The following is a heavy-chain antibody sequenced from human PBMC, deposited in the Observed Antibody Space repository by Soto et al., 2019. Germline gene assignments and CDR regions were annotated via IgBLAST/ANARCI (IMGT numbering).Heavy chain of an antibody. J-gene: IGHJ4*02. CDR1: GFAFSTYR. CDR3: ATSSDTGYIFDF. V-gene: IGHV3-7*01. CDR2: IKKDGSEE. D-gene: IGHD3-9*01. Sequence: EVQLVESGGGLVQPGGSLRLSCAASGFAFSTYRMSWVRQAPGQGLEWVANIKKDGSEEYYVDSVKGRFTISRDSAKNSPDLQMNSLRAEDTAVYYCATSSDTGYIFDFWGQGTLVTVSS.